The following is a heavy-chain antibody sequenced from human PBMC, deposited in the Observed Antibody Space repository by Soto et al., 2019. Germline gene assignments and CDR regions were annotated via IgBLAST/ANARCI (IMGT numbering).Heavy chain of an antibody. CDR2: ISYSGTT. V-gene: IGHV4-39*01. D-gene: IGHD3-3*02. CDR1: GGSIHNNYYY. Sequence: SETLSLICTVSGGSIHNNYYYWGWVRQPPGKGLEWIASISYSGTTYYNQSLRSRVSKSIDTSTNQFSLNLTSVTAEDTAVYYCASQKLDVPAFFDNWGQGTLVTVSS. J-gene: IGHJ4*02. CDR3: ASQKLDVPAFFDN.